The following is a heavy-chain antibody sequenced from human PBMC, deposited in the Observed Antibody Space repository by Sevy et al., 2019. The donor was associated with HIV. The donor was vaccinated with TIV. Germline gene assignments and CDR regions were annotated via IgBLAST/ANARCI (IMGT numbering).Heavy chain of an antibody. CDR2: ISGSGGST. V-gene: IGHV3-23*01. CDR3: AKDQGEYNWNYPENYYYYYGMDV. D-gene: IGHD1-7*01. Sequence: GGSLRLSCAASGFTFSSYAMSWVRQAPGKGLEWVSAISGSGGSTYYADSVKGRFTISRDNSKNTLYLQMNSLRAEDTAVYYCAKDQGEYNWNYPENYYYYYGMDVWGQGTTVTVSS. J-gene: IGHJ6*02. CDR1: GFTFSSYA.